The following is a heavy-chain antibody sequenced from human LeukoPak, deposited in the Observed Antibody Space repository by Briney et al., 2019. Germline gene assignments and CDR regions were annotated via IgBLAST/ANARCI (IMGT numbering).Heavy chain of an antibody. J-gene: IGHJ3*02. V-gene: IGHV3-48*01. CDR2: ISSSSSTI. CDR1: GFTFSSYS. Sequence: GGSLRLSCAASGFTFSSYSMNWVRQAPGKGLEWVSYISSSSSTIYYADSVKGRFTISRDNSKNTLYLQMNSLRAEDTAVYYCAKDIVVVPAAMFPAFDIWGQGTMVTVSS. D-gene: IGHD2-2*01. CDR3: AKDIVVVPAAMFPAFDI.